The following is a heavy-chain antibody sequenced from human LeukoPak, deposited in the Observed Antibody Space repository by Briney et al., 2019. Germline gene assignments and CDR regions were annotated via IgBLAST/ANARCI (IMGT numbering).Heavy chain of an antibody. J-gene: IGHJ5*02. D-gene: IGHD2-21*01. CDR1: GFIFKNNG. CDR3: VKDNPVCES. Sequence: PGGSLRLSCVASGFIFKNNGMHWVRQAPGKGLEWVAFIRFDESDKFYADSVKGRFTISRDISKNTLFLEINGLRVDDTALYYCVKDNPVCESWGQGTLVIVSS. CDR2: IRFDESDK. V-gene: IGHV3-30*02.